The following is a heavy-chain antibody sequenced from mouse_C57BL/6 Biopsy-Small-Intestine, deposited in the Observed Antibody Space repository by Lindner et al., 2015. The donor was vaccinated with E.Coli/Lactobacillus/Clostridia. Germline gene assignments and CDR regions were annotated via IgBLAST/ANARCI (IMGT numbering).Heavy chain of an antibody. CDR1: DYAFSNFW. CDR2: IYPGNGDT. D-gene: IGHD1-1*01. J-gene: IGHJ4*01. CDR3: ARGALRYSYYYAMDY. V-gene: IGHV1-80*01. Sequence: QESGAELVKPGASVKISCKASDYAFSNFWMNWVKQRPGQGLEWIGQIYPGNGDTNYNGKFMGKATLTADESSTTAYMQLSSLTSEDSAVYFCARGALRYSYYYAMDYWGQGTSVTVSS.